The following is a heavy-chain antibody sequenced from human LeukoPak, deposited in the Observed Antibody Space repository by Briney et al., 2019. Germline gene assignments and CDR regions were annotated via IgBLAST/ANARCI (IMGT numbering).Heavy chain of an antibody. CDR2: MNPNSGNT. CDR1: RYTFTSYD. CDR3: ARGRRYFDWSTKPYYYYYYMDV. V-gene: IGHV1-8*01. D-gene: IGHD3-9*01. Sequence: GASVKVSCKASRYTFTSYDINWVRQATGQGLEWMGWMNPNSGNTGYAQKFQGRVTMTRNTSISTAYMELSSLRSEDTAVYYCARGRRYFDWSTKPYYYYYYMDVWGKGTTVTISS. J-gene: IGHJ6*03.